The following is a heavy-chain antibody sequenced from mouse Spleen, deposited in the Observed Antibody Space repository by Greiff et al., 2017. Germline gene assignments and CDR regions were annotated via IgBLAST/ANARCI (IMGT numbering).Heavy chain of an antibody. V-gene: IGHV5-17*01. CDR1: GFTFSDYG. D-gene: IGHD2-12*01. Sequence: EVNVVESGGGLVKPGGSLKLSCAASGFTFSDYGMHWVRQAPEKGLEWVAYISSGSSTIYYADTVKGRFTISRDNAKNTLFLQMTSLRSEDTAMYYCAPYSYYSYDEGDYYAMDYWGQGTSVTVSS. CDR3: APYSYYSYDEGDYYAMDY. J-gene: IGHJ4*01. CDR2: ISSGSSTI.